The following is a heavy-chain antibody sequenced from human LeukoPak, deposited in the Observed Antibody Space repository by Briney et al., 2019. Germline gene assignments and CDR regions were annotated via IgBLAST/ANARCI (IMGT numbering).Heavy chain of an antibody. CDR1: GGSISSYY. CDR2: IYYTGST. J-gene: IGHJ5*02. D-gene: IGHD1-26*01. Sequence: SETLSLTCTVSGGSISSYYWSWLRQPPGKGLEWIGYIYYTGSTSYNPSLKSRVTMSLDASKNQFSLELNSVTPADTAVYYCARGGNYWPQWWFDPWGRGTLVSVSS. V-gene: IGHV4-59*01. CDR3: ARGGNYWPQWWFDP.